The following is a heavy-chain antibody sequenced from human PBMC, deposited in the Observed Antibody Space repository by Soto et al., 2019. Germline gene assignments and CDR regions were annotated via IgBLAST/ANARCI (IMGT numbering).Heavy chain of an antibody. Sequence: QVQLVQSGAEVKKPGSSVKVSCKASGGTFSSYAISWVRQAPGQGLEWMGGIIPIFGTANYARKFVCRVTITANESPSTAYMRLSSLKSEDTAVYYYAREDYNWNDYGSLGYFDYWGQGTMVTVSS. J-gene: IGHJ4*02. V-gene: IGHV1-69*01. D-gene: IGHD1-1*01. CDR2: IIPIFGTA. CDR1: GGTFSSYA. CDR3: AREDYNWNDYGSLGYFDY.